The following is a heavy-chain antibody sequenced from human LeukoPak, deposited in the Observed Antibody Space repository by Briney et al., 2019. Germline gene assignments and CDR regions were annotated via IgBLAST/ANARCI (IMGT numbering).Heavy chain of an antibody. CDR1: GFTFSSYA. J-gene: IGHJ4*02. CDR2: ISYDGSNK. D-gene: IGHD2/OR15-2a*01. V-gene: IGHV3-30*04. CDR3: TTILFY. Sequence: GGSLRLSCAASGFTFSSYAMYWVRQAPGKGLEWVAVISYDGSNKYYADSVKGRFTISRDNSKNTLYLQMNSLRAEDTAVYYCTTILFYWGQGTLVTVSS.